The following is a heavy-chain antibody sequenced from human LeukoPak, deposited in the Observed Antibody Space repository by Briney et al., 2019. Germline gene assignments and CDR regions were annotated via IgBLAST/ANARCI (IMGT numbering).Heavy chain of an antibody. J-gene: IGHJ5*02. CDR1: GGSFSGYY. CDR2: INHSGST. D-gene: IGHD2-2*01. CDR3: ARRRIVVVPFDP. Sequence: PSETLSLTCAVYGGSFSGYYWSWIRQPPGKGLEWIGEINHSGSTNYNPSLKSRVTISVDTSKNQFSLKLGSVTAADTAVYYCARRRIVVVPFDPWGQGTLVTVSS. V-gene: IGHV4-34*01.